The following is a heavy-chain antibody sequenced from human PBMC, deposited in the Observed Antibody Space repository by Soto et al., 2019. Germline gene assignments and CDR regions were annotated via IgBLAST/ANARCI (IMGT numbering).Heavy chain of an antibody. V-gene: IGHV1-18*01. CDR2: ISAYNGNT. Sequence: VKVSCKASGYTFTSYGISWVRQAPGQGLEWMGWISAYNGNTNYAQKLQGRVTMTTDTSTSTAYMELRSLRSDDTAVYYCARDCSGGSCFSWHLDYWGQGTLVTVSS. D-gene: IGHD2-15*01. CDR3: ARDCSGGSCFSWHLDY. CDR1: GYTFTSYG. J-gene: IGHJ4*02.